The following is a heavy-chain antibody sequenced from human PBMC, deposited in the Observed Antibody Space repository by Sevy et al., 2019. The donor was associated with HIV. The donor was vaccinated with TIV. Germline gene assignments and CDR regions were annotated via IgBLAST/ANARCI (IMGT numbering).Heavy chain of an antibody. CDR1: GYSISSGYY. V-gene: IGHV4-38-2*01. Sequence: SETLSLTCAVSGYSISSGYYWGWIRQPPGKGLEWIGSIYHSGSTYYNPSLKSRVTISVDTSKNQFSLKLGSVTAADTAVYYCARQTDVTTYYDFWSGYLGYFDYWGQGTLVTVSS. CDR3: ARQTDVTTYYDFWSGYLGYFDY. CDR2: IYHSGST. J-gene: IGHJ4*02. D-gene: IGHD3-3*01.